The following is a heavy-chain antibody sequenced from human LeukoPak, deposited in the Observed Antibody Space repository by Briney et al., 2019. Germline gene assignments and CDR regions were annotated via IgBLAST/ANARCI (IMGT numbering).Heavy chain of an antibody. J-gene: IGHJ5*02. CDR3: ARDHSLVPAAKYNWFDP. Sequence: SVKVSCKASGGTFSSYTISWVRQAPGQGLEWMGGITPIFGRANYAQRFQGRVTITADESTSTAYMELSSLRSEDTAVYYCARDHSLVPAAKYNWFDPWGQGTLVTVSS. D-gene: IGHD2-2*01. CDR2: ITPIFGRA. CDR1: GGTFSSYT. V-gene: IGHV1-69*01.